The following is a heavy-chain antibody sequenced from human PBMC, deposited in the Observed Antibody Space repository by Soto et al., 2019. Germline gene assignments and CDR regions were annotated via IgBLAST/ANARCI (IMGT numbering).Heavy chain of an antibody. V-gene: IGHV1-69*02. CDR1: GGTFSSYT. J-gene: IGHJ6*02. CDR3: ARHVCEITFLGVIIPYCMDV. Sequence: QVQLVQSGAEVKKPGSSVKVSCKASGGTFSSYTISWVRQAPGQGLEWMGRIIPILGIANYAQKFQGRVTITADKSTSTAYMELSSLRSEDMAVYYCARHVCEITFLGVIIPYCMDVWGQGTTVTVSS. D-gene: IGHD3-16*02. CDR2: IIPILGIA.